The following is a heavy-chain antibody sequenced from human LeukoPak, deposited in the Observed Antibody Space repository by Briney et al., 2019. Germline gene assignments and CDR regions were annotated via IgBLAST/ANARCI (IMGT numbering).Heavy chain of an antibody. J-gene: IGHJ4*02. CDR1: GFPFSSYG. V-gene: IGHV3-30*02. D-gene: IGHD3-22*01. CDR3: AKPGGYNDSSGYFDY. Sequence: GGSLRLSCAASGFPFSSYGMHSVRQAPGKGLEWVAFIRYDGSNKYYADSVKGRFTISRDNSKNTLYLQMNSLRAEDTAVYYCAKPGGYNDSSGYFDYWGQGTLVTVSS. CDR2: IRYDGSNK.